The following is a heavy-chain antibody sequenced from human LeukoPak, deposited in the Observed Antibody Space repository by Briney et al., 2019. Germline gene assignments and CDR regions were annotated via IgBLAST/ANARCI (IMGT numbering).Heavy chain of an antibody. D-gene: IGHD3-10*01. CDR2: FDPEDGET. J-gene: IGHJ5*02. Sequence: GASVKVSCKVSGYTLTELSMHWVRQAPGKGLEWMGGFDPEDGETIYAQKFQGRVTMTEDTSTDTAYMELSSPRSEDTAVYYCATTITMVRGVIISVFWFDPWGQGTLVTVSS. V-gene: IGHV1-24*01. CDR3: ATTITMVRGVIISVFWFDP. CDR1: GYTLTELS.